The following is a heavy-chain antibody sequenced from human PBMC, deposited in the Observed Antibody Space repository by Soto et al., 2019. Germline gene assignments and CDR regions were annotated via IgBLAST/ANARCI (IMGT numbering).Heavy chain of an antibody. D-gene: IGHD4-4*01. CDR1: GGSISSGDYY. CDR3: ARETNTATVTTSYNWFDP. V-gene: IGHV4-30-4*01. J-gene: IGHJ5*02. CDR2: IYYSGST. Sequence: PSETLSLTCTVSGGSISSGDYYWSWIRQPPGKGPEWIGYIYYSGSTYYNPSLKSRVTISVDTSKNQFSLKLSSVTAADTAVYYCARETNTATVTTSYNWFDPWGQGTLVTVSS.